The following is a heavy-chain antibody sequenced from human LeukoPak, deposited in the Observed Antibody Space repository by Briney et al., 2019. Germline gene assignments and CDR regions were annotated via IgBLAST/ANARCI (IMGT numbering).Heavy chain of an antibody. J-gene: IGHJ5*02. CDR3: ARAIPYNWFDP. V-gene: IGHV4-59*01. CDR2: IYYSGST. CDR1: GGSISSYD. D-gene: IGHD2-2*02. Sequence: PSETLSLTCTASGGSISSYDWSWIRQPPGKGLGWIWYIYYSGSTNYNPSLKSRVTISVDTSKNQFSLKLSSVTAADTAVYYCARAIPYNWFDPWGQGTLVTVSS.